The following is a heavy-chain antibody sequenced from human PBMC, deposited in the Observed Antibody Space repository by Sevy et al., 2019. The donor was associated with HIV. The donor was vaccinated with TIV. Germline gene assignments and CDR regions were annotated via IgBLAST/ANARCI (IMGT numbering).Heavy chain of an antibody. CDR1: GFTVSGNY. CDR3: ARVQTASRTYGMDV. CDR2: FYGDGRT. J-gene: IGHJ6*02. Sequence: GGSLRLSCMASGFTVSGNYMTWVRQLPGKGLECVSVFYGDGRTYYADSVKGRFSVSRDKSDNTLFLQMSSLKAEDTAVYYCARVQTASRTYGMDVWGQRTTVTVSS. D-gene: IGHD2-2*01. V-gene: IGHV3-53*01.